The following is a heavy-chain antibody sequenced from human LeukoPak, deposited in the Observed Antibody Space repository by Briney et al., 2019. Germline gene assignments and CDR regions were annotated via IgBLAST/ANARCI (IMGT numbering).Heavy chain of an antibody. J-gene: IGHJ5*02. D-gene: IGHD6-19*01. CDR2: IYYSGST. V-gene: IGHV4-59*01. CDR3: ARNLIGYSSGWYWFDP. Sequence: SETLSLTCTVSGGSISSYYWSWIRQPPGKGLGWIGYIYYSGSTNYNPSLKSRVTISVDTSKNQFSLKLSSVTAADTAVYYCARNLIGYSSGWYWFDPWGQGTLVTVSS. CDR1: GGSISSYY.